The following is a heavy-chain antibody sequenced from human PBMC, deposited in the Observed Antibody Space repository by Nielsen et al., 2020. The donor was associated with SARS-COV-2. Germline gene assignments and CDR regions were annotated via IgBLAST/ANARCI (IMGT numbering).Heavy chain of an antibody. J-gene: IGHJ5*02. CDR3: TTDRNYVYVWGSYRPGP. D-gene: IGHD3-16*02. Sequence: GGSLRLSCAASGFTLSNAWMSWVRQAPGKGLEWVGRIKSKTDGGTTDYAAPVKGRFTISRDDSKNTLYLQMNSLKTEDTAVYYCTTDRNYVYVWGSYRPGPWGQGTLVTVSS. CDR2: IKSKTDGGTT. CDR1: GFTLSNAW. V-gene: IGHV3-15*01.